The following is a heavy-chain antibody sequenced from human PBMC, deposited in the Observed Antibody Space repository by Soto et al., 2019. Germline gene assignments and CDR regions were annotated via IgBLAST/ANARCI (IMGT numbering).Heavy chain of an antibody. J-gene: IGHJ4*02. Sequence: EVQLVESGGGLVQPGGSLRLSCAASGFTFSSYWMSWVRQAPGKGLEWVANIKQDGREKYYVDSVNGRFTISRDNAKNSLYLQTNSLRAEDTAVYYCARDWKLGYYWGQGTLVTVSS. CDR2: IKQDGREK. V-gene: IGHV3-7*05. CDR1: GFTFSSYW. CDR3: ARDWKLGYY. D-gene: IGHD6-6*01.